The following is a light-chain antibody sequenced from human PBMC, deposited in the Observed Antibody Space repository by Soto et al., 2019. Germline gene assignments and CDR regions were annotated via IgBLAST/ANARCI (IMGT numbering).Light chain of an antibody. CDR3: MQGTHWPYT. Sequence: DVVMTQSPLILPVTRGQPASISCTSSQSLIYSAGITYLSWFQQRPGQSPRRLFYLVSKRDSGGPYRFSASESGTELTLKISKVEDEDIGAYHCMQGTHWPYTFGQGTKLEIK. CDR2: LVS. J-gene: IGKJ2*01. CDR1: QSLIYSAGITY. V-gene: IGKV2-30*01.